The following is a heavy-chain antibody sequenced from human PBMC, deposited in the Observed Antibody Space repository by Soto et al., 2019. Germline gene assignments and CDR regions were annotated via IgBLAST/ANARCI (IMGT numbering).Heavy chain of an antibody. CDR3: AKDTGHGGNDGVFDY. CDR1: GFTFSSYG. V-gene: IGHV3-30*18. D-gene: IGHD2-15*01. CDR2: ISYDGSNK. J-gene: IGHJ4*02. Sequence: QVQLVESGGGVVQPGRSLRLSCAASGFTFSSYGMHWVRQAPGKGLAWVAVISYDGSNKYYADSVKGRFTISRDNSKNTLYLQMNSLRAEDTAVYYCAKDTGHGGNDGVFDYWGQGTLVTVSS.